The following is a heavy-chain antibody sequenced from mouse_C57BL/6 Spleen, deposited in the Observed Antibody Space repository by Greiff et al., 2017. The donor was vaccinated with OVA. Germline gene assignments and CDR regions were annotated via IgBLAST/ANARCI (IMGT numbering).Heavy chain of an antibody. J-gene: IGHJ4*01. D-gene: IGHD2-4*01. CDR1: GYTFTSYW. CDR2: IDPSDSET. CDR3: ASGRLRYAMGD. V-gene: IGHV1-52*01. Sequence: VQLQQPGAELVRPGSSVKLSCKASGYTFTSYWMHWVKQRPIQGLEWIGNIDPSDSETHYNQKFKDKATLTVDKSSSTAYMQLSSLPSEDSAVYYCASGRLRYAMGDWGQGTSVTVSS.